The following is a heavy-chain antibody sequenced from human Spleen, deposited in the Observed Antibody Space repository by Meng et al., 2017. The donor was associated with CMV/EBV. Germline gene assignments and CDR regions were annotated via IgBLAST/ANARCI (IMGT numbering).Heavy chain of an antibody. CDR1: GFTFSDYY. V-gene: IGHV4-59*01. J-gene: IGHJ6*02. CDR2: IYYSGST. Sequence: ESLKISCAASGFTFSDYYLSWIRQPPGKGLEWIGYIYYSGSTNYNPSLKSRVTISVDTSKNQFSLKLSSVTAADTAAYYCARGGGYYYYGMDVWGQGTTVTVSS. CDR3: ARGGGYYYYGMDV. D-gene: IGHD4-23*01.